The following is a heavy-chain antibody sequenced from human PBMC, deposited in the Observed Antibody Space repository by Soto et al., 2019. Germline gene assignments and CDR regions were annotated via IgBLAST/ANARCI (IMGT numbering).Heavy chain of an antibody. V-gene: IGHV1-2*02. D-gene: IGHD1-1*01. Sequence: ASVKVSCKASGYTFTNYYMTWVRQAPGQGIEWMGWINPNSGSTSYAQKFQGRVTMTRNTSISTAYMELSSLRSEDTAVYYCARVVKNWNSYYYYYMDVWGKGTTVTVSS. CDR3: ARVVKNWNSYYYYYMDV. J-gene: IGHJ6*03. CDR2: INPNSGST. CDR1: GYTFTNYY.